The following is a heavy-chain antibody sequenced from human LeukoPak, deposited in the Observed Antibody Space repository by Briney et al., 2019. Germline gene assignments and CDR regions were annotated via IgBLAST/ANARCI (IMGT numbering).Heavy chain of an antibody. CDR1: GFTFSSYS. CDR2: ISSSSSYI. D-gene: IGHD2-21*01. Sequence: GGSLRLSCAASGFTFSSYSMNWVRQAPGKGLEWVSSISSSSSYIYYADSVKGRFTISRDDAKNSLYLQMNSLRAEDTAVYYCARDQEDVVVGDYFDYWGQGTLVTVSS. CDR3: ARDQEDVVVGDYFDY. J-gene: IGHJ4*02. V-gene: IGHV3-21*01.